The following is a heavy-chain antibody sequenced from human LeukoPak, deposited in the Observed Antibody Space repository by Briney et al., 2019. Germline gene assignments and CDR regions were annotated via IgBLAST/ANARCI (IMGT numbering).Heavy chain of an antibody. D-gene: IGHD3-10*01. V-gene: IGHV1-2*02. CDR2: INPNSGGT. J-gene: IGHJ5*02. CDR1: GYTFTSYA. CDR3: ARDLGQAENWFDP. Sequence: GASVKVSCKASGYTFTSYAMNWVRQAPGQGLEWMGWINPNSGGTNYAQKFQGRVTMTRDTSISTAYMELSRLRSDDTAVYYCARDLGQAENWFDPWGQGTLVTVSS.